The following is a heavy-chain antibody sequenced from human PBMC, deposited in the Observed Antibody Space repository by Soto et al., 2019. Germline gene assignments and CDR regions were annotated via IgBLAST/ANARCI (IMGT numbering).Heavy chain of an antibody. J-gene: IGHJ6*02. Sequence: SETLSLTCTVCGGPVSSGSYYWSWIRQPPGKGLEWIGYIYYSGSTNYNPSLKSRVTISVDTPKNQFSLKLSSVTAADTAVYYCARDTSGYYQYYYYYYGMDVWGQGTTVTVSS. V-gene: IGHV4-61*01. CDR3: ARDTSGYYQYYYYYYGMDV. CDR1: GGPVSSGSYY. D-gene: IGHD3-22*01. CDR2: IYYSGST.